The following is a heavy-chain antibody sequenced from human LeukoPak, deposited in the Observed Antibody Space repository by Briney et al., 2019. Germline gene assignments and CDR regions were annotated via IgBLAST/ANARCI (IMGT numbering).Heavy chain of an antibody. CDR3: ARESGEGWTAIQEATKGSWFDP. CDR1: GYTFTSYY. V-gene: IGHV1-46*01. J-gene: IGHJ5*02. D-gene: IGHD2-21*02. CDR2: INPSGGST. Sequence: ASVKVSCKASGYTFTSYYMHWVRQAPGQGLEWMGIINPSGGSTSYAQKFQGRVTMTRDTSTSTVYMELSSLRSEDTAVYYCARESGEGWTAIQEATKGSWFDPWGQGTLVTVSS.